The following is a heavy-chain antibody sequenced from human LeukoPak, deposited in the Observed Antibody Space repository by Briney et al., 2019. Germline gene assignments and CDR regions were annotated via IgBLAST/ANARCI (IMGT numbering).Heavy chain of an antibody. V-gene: IGHV4-61*02. CDR2: IYTSEST. J-gene: IGHJ4*02. CDR1: GGSISSGSYY. CDR3: ARGSGGYSYGYYYLDY. D-gene: IGHD5-18*01. Sequence: SETLSLTCTVSGGSISSGSYYWSWIRQPAGKGLEWIGRIYTSESTNYNPSLKSRVTMSVDTSKNQFSLKLSSVTAADTAVYYCARGSGGYSYGYYYLDYWGQGTLVTVSS.